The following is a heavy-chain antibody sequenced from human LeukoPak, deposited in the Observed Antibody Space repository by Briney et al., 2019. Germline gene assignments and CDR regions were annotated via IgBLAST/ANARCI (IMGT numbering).Heavy chain of an antibody. CDR2: ISSSGSTI. D-gene: IGHD6-19*01. Sequence: PGGSLRLSCAASGFTFSNYWMNWVRQAPGKGLEWVSYISSSGSTIYYADSAKGRFTISRDNAKNSLYLQMNSLRAEDTAVYYCARDPSSGWAAGFGFDPWGQGTLVTVSS. V-gene: IGHV3-48*04. CDR1: GFTFSNYW. CDR3: ARDPSSGWAAGFGFDP. J-gene: IGHJ5*02.